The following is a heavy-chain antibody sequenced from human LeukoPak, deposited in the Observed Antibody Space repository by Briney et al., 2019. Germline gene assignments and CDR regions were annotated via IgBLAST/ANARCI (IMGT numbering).Heavy chain of an antibody. Sequence: ASVKVSCKASGYTFTSYDINWVRQATGQGLEWMGWMNPNSGNTGYAQKFQGRVTMTRNTSISTAYMELSSLRSEDTAVYYCASGVGYCSGGSCYSAPGYWGQGTLVTVSS. CDR1: GYTFTSYD. CDR2: MNPNSGNT. J-gene: IGHJ4*02. D-gene: IGHD2-15*01. CDR3: ASGVGYCSGGSCYSAPGY. V-gene: IGHV1-8*01.